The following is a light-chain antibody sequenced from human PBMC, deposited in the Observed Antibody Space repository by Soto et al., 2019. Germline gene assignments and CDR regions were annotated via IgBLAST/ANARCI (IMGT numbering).Light chain of an antibody. CDR3: QQYNNWSPST. CDR2: GLX. CDR1: ESISSSL. Sequence: IVLTQSPGILSLSSGERASLPXGASESISSSLLAWYQQQPGHAPRIXXXGLXSRATGIPERFIGSGSGRDFTLTISRLEPENFSVYYCQQYNNWSPSTFGQGTRLEI. V-gene: IGKV3-20*01. J-gene: IGKJ5*01.